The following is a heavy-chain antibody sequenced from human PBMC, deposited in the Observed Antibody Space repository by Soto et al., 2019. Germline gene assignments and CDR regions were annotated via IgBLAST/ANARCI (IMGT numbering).Heavy chain of an antibody. J-gene: IGHJ6*03. D-gene: IGHD2-2*01. V-gene: IGHV2-26*01. CDR3: ARITEDIVVVPAAFSYYYYYMDV. Sequence: QVTLKESGPVLVKPTETLTLTCTVSGFSLSNARMGVSWIRQPPGKALEWLAHIFSNDEKSYSTSLKSRLTIAKDTSKSQVVLTMTNMDPVDTATYYCARITEDIVVVPAAFSYYYYYMDVWGKGTTVTVSS. CDR1: GFSLSNARMG. CDR2: IFSNDEK.